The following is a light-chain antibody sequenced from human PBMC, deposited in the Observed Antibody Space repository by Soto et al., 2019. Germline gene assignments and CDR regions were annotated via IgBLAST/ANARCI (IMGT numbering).Light chain of an antibody. Sequence: QSVLTQPPSVSGAPGQRVTISCTGSSSNIGAGYDVHWYQQLLGTAPKLLIYGNSNRPSGVPDRFSGSKSGTSASLAITGLQAEDEADYYCQSYDSSLTGWGVFGGGTKLTVL. CDR2: GNS. J-gene: IGLJ3*02. CDR1: SSNIGAGYD. CDR3: QSYDSSLTGWGV. V-gene: IGLV1-40*01.